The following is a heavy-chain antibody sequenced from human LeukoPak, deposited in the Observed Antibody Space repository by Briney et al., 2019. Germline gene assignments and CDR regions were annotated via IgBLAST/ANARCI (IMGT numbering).Heavy chain of an antibody. CDR3: ARGLIYQRMDY. D-gene: IGHD2-2*01. CDR1: GGTFSSYT. J-gene: IGHJ4*02. CDR2: IIPILGIA. V-gene: IGHV1-69*02. Sequence: VASVKVSCKASGGTFSSYTISWVRQDPGQGLEWMGRIIPILGIANYAQKFQGRVTITADKSTSTAYMELSSLRSEDTAVYYCARGLIYQRMDYWGQGTLVTVSS.